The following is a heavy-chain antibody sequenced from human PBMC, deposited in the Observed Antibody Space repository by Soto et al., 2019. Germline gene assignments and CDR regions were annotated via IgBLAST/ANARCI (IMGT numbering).Heavy chain of an antibody. CDR3: AMFCGSYGMDV. J-gene: IGHJ6*02. V-gene: IGHV1-69*02. Sequence: QVQLVQSGAEVKKPGSSVKVSCKASGGTFSSYTISWVRQAPGQGLEWRGRIIPILGIPNYAQKFQGRVTITADKSTRSAYMELSRLRYEDTAVYYCAMFCGSYGMDVWGQGTTVTVSS. CDR1: GGTFSSYT. D-gene: IGHD3-10*02. CDR2: IIPILGIP.